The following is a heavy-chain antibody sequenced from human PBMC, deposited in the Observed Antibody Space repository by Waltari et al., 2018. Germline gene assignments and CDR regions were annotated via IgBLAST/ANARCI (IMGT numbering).Heavy chain of an antibody. D-gene: IGHD3-22*01. CDR3: ARDYCDRTNCHGMDV. CDR2: ISYNGRNI. V-gene: IGHV3-30*04. J-gene: IGHJ6*02. CDR1: EFTFSSYA. Sequence: QVQLVESGGGVAQPGRSLRLSCAASEFTFSSYALHWVRQAPGKGLEWVAVISYNGRNIYYVDSVKGRFTISRDNSKGMLYLQMNSLRAEDTAIYYCARDYCDRTNCHGMDVWGQGTTVTVSS.